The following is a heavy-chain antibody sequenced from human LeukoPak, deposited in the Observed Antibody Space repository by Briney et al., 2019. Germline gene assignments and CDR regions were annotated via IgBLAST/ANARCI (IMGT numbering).Heavy chain of an antibody. Sequence: GGSLRLSCAASGFTFSDYYMGWIRQAPGKGLEWVSYISSSGSTIYYADSVKGRFTISRDNAKNSLYLKMNSLRAEDTAVYYCARAADCSGGSCYTAYYFDYWGQGTLVTVSS. D-gene: IGHD2-15*01. CDR1: GFTFSDYY. CDR2: ISSSGSTI. V-gene: IGHV3-11*01. CDR3: ARAADCSGGSCYTAYYFDY. J-gene: IGHJ4*02.